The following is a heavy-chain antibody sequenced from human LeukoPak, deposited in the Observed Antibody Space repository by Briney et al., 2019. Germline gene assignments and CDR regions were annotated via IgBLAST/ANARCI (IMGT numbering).Heavy chain of an antibody. V-gene: IGHV4-59*08. J-gene: IGHJ4*02. CDR3: ARLGIAAAGPRNANDY. CDR1: GGSISSYY. D-gene: IGHD6-13*01. Sequence: PSETLSLTCTVSGGSISSYYWSWIRQPPGKGLEWIGYIYYSGSTNYNPSLKSRVTISVDTSKNQFSLKLSSVTAADTAVYYCARLGIAAAGPRNANDYWGQGTLVTVSS. CDR2: IYYSGST.